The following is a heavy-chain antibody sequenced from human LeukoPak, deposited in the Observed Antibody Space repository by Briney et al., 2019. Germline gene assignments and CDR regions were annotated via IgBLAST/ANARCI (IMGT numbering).Heavy chain of an antibody. CDR1: GGSISGGGYS. CDR3: ASNYDSTVGAFDI. D-gene: IGHD3-22*01. J-gene: IGHJ3*02. V-gene: IGHV4-30-2*01. CDR2: IYHSGST. Sequence: SETLSLTCAVPGGSISGGGYSWSWIRQPPGKGLEWIGYIYHSGSTYYNPSLKSRVTISVDRSKNQFSLKLSSVTAADTAVYYCASNYDSTVGAFDIWGQGTMVTVSS.